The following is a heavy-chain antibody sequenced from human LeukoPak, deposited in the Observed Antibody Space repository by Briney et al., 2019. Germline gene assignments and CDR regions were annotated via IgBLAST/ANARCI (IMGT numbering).Heavy chain of an antibody. Sequence: SETLSLTCTVSGGSISSSSYYWDWIRQPPGKGLEWIGTIDYSGSTYYNPSLKSRVTISVDTSKNQFSLKVHSVTAADPAVYYCARHFASTGYRFDYWGQGTLVTVSA. V-gene: IGHV4-39*01. J-gene: IGHJ4*02. CDR1: GGSISSSSYY. CDR3: ARHFASTGYRFDY. D-gene: IGHD6-13*01. CDR2: IDYSGST.